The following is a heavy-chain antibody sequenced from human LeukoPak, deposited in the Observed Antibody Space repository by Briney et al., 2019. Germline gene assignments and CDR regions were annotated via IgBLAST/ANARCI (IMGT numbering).Heavy chain of an antibody. CDR3: ARVTGYSYGDDAFDI. Sequence: ASVKVSCKASGYTFTGYYMHWVRQAPGQGLEWMGWMNPNSGNTGYAQKFQGRVTMTRNTSISTAYMELSSLRSEDTAVYYCARVTGYSYGDDAFDIWGQGTMVTVSS. CDR2: MNPNSGNT. J-gene: IGHJ3*02. CDR1: GYTFTGYY. V-gene: IGHV1-8*02. D-gene: IGHD5-18*01.